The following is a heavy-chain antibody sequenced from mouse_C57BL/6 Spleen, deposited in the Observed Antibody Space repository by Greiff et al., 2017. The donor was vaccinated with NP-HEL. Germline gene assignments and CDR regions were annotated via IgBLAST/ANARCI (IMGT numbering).Heavy chain of an antibody. CDR3: ASRGGYYVNY. Sequence: QVQLKQPGAELVKPGASVKLSCKASGYTFTSYWMHWVKQRPGQGLEWIGMIHPNSGSTNYNEKFKSKATLTVDKSSSTAYMQLSSLTSEDSAVYYCASRGGYYVNYWGQGTTLTVSS. V-gene: IGHV1-64*01. CDR2: IHPNSGST. CDR1: GYTFTSYW. J-gene: IGHJ2*01. D-gene: IGHD2-3*01.